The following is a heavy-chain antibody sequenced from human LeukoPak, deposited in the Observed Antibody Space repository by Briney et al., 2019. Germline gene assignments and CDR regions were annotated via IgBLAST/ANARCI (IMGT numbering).Heavy chain of an antibody. Sequence: PSETLSLTCAVYGGSFSGYYWSWIRQPPGKGLEWIGEINHSGSTNYNPSLKSRVTISVDTSKNQFSLKLSSATAADTAVYYCARGRSGYSRMDVWGQGTTVTVSS. J-gene: IGHJ6*02. CDR3: ARGRSGYSRMDV. D-gene: IGHD3-22*01. CDR1: GGSFSGYY. V-gene: IGHV4-34*01. CDR2: INHSGST.